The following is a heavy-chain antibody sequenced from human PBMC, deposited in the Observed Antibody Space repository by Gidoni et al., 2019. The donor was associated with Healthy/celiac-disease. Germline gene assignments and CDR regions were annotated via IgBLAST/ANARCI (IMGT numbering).Heavy chain of an antibody. J-gene: IGHJ4*02. Sequence: ATGQGLEWMGWMNPNSGNTGYAQKFQGRVTMTRNTSISTAYMELSSLRSEDTAVYYCARVDYTSFDYWGQGTLVTVSS. V-gene: IGHV1-8*01. CDR2: MNPNSGNT. D-gene: IGHD4-4*01. CDR3: ARVDYTSFDY.